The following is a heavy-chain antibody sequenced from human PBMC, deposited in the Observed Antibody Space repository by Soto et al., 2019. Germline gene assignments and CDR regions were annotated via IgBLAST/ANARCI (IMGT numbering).Heavy chain of an antibody. CDR3: ARHSAEIAVAHY. V-gene: IGHV1-18*01. CDR1: GYTFPSYG. Sequence: ASVKVSCKASGYTFPSYGISWVRQAPGQGLEWMGWISAYNGNTNYAQKHQGRVTMTTDTSTSTAYMELRSLRSDDTAVYYCARHSAEIAVAHYWGQGTLVTVSS. D-gene: IGHD6-19*01. J-gene: IGHJ4*02. CDR2: ISAYNGNT.